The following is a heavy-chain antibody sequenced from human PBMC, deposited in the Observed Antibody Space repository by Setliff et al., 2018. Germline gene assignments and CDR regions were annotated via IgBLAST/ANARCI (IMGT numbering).Heavy chain of an antibody. CDR1: GGSISSYY. J-gene: IGHJ4*02. CDR3: ARVYAYSYGFDY. CDR2: IYYSGST. D-gene: IGHD3-16*01. V-gene: IGHV4-59*01. Sequence: KTSETLSLTCTVSGGSISSYYWSWIRQPPGKGLEWIGYIYYSGSTNYNPSLKSRVTISVDTSKNQFSLKLSSVTAADTAVYYCARVYAYSYGFDYWGQGTPVTVSS.